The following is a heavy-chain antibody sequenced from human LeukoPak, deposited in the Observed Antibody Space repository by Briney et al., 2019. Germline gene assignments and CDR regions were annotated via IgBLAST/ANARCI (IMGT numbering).Heavy chain of an antibody. CDR3: ARVGFSSWYLTLDY. D-gene: IGHD6-13*01. CDR2: INHSGST. V-gene: IGHV4-34*01. J-gene: IGHJ4*02. CDR1: GGSFSGYY. Sequence: SSETLSLTCAVYGGSFSGYYWSWIRQPPGKGLEWIGEINHSGSTNYNPSLRSRVTISVDTSKNQFSLKLSSVTAADTAVYYCARVGFSSWYLTLDYGGQGTLVTVSS.